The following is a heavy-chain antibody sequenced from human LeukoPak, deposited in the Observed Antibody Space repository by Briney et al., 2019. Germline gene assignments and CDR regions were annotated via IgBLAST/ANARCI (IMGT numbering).Heavy chain of an antibody. V-gene: IGHV3-21*01. CDR1: GFTFSSYS. D-gene: IGHD5-12*01. Sequence: GGSLRLSCAASGFTFSSYSMNWVRQAPGKGLEWVSSISSSSSYIYYADSVKGRFTISRDNAKNSLYLQMSSLRAEDTAVYYCARDRPWRHPDFDYWGQGTLVTVSS. CDR2: ISSSSSYI. CDR3: ARDRPWRHPDFDY. J-gene: IGHJ4*02.